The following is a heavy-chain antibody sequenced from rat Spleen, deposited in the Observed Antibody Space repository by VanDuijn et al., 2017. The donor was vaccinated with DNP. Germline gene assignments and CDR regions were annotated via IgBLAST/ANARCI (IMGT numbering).Heavy chain of an antibody. D-gene: IGHD1-9*01. CDR1: GFTFSNYG. Sequence: EVQLVESGGGLVQPGRSLKLSCAASGFTFSNYGMAWVRQAPTKGLEWVASITNSGDSSYYSDSVKGRFSLSRDNAKSTLYLQMDSLRSEDTATYYCARHTLGINPYFDYWGQGVMVTVSS. V-gene: IGHV5-29*01. CDR2: ITNSGDSS. J-gene: IGHJ2*01. CDR3: ARHTLGINPYFDY.